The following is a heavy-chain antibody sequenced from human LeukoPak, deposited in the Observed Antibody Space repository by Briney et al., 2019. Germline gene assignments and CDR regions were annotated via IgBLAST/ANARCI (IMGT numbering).Heavy chain of an antibody. V-gene: IGHV3-53*01. D-gene: IGHD2-15*01. Sequence: PGGSLRLSCPASGFTVSSNYMSWVHQAPGKGLEWVSVIYSGGSTYYADSVKGRFTISRDNSKNSLYLQMTSLRAEDTAVYYCAKDRLRYCTGGNCYSPVDYWGQGTLVTVSS. CDR2: IYSGGST. J-gene: IGHJ4*01. CDR3: AKDRLRYCTGGNCYSPVDY. CDR1: GFTVSSNY.